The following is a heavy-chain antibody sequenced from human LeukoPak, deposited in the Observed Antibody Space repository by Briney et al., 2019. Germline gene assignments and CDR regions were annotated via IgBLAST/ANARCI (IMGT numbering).Heavy chain of an antibody. CDR3: ARGRRGYDSRGWTGWFDP. V-gene: IGHV1-2*02. J-gene: IGHJ5*02. Sequence: AASVKVSCKASGYTFTGYYMHWVRQAPGQGLEWMGWINPNSGGTNYAQKFQGRVTMTRDTSISTAYMELSRLRSDDTAVYYCARGRRGYDSRGWTGWFDPWGQGTLVTVSS. CDR2: INPNSGGT. D-gene: IGHD5-12*01. CDR1: GYTFTGYY.